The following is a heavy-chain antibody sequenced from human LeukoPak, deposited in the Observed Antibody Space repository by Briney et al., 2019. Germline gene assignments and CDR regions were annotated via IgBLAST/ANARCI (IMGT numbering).Heavy chain of an antibody. CDR1: GYTFTGYY. CDR2: INPNSGGT. V-gene: IGHV1-2*02. CDR3: ARDMRRFLEWLFDY. Sequence: GTSVKVSCKASGYTFTGYYMHWVRQAPGQGLEWMGWINPNSGGTNYAQKFQGRVTMTRDTSISTAYMELSRLRSDDTAVYYCARDMRRFLEWLFDYWGQGTLVTVSS. D-gene: IGHD3-3*01. J-gene: IGHJ4*02.